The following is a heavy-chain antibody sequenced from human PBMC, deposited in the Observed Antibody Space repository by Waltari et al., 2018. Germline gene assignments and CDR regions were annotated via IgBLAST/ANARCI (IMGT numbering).Heavy chain of an antibody. D-gene: IGHD2-21*01. Sequence: QVQLQESGPGLVKPSETLSLTCTVSGGSISSYYWSWIRQPPGKGLEWIGYIYYRGSTNYNPSLTSRVTISVDTSKNQFSLKLSSVTAADTAVYYCARGSDFPPRWQSFDYWGQGTLVTVSS. CDR1: GGSISSYY. CDR3: ARGSDFPPRWQSFDY. J-gene: IGHJ4*02. V-gene: IGHV4-59*01. CDR2: IYYRGST.